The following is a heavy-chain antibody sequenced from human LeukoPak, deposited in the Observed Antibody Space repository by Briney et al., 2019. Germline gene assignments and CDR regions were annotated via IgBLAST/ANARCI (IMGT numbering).Heavy chain of an antibody. CDR3: ARGPLIVAYFDY. V-gene: IGHV3-66*01. CDR1: GITVRSNY. J-gene: IGHJ4*02. CDR2: IYSGDRA. Sequence: PGESLRLSCAVSGITVRSNYMNWVRQTPGKGLEWVSVIYSGDRAYYADSVEDRFTISRDNSKNTLYLQMKSLRAEDTAVYWCARGPLIVAYFDYWGQGTLVTVSS. D-gene: IGHD5-12*01.